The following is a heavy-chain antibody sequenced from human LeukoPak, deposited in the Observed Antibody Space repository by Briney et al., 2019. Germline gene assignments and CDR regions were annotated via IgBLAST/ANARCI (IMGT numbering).Heavy chain of an antibody. V-gene: IGHV4-31*03. CDR2: IYYSGST. CDR1: GGSISSGGYY. Sequence: SQTLSLTCTVSGGSISSGGYYWSWIRQHPGKGLEWIGYIYYSGSTYYNPSLKSRVTISVDTSKNQFSLKLSSVTAADTAVYYCAREGVDTAMVYYFDYWGQGTLVTVSS. D-gene: IGHD5-18*01. CDR3: AREGVDTAMVYYFDY. J-gene: IGHJ4*02.